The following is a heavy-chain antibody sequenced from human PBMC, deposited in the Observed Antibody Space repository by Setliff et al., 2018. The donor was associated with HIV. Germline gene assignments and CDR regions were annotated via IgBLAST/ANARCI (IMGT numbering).Heavy chain of an antibody. CDR1: GGSISSGSYY. J-gene: IGHJ4*02. CDR2: VTHSRRT. Sequence: NPSETLSLTCTVSGGSISSGSYYWSWIRQPPGKGLQWIGDVTHSRRTNYNPSLQTRVAISVDTSKNQFSLRLNSVTAADTAVYYCARGDGSYLDWWGQGTLVTVSS. D-gene: IGHD1-26*01. V-gene: IGHV4-61*01. CDR3: ARGDGSYLDW.